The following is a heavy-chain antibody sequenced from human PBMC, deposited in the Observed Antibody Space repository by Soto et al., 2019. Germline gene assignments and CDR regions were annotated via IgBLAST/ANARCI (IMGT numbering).Heavy chain of an antibody. V-gene: IGHV3-21*01. CDR1: GFTFSSYS. Sequence: LRLSCAASGFTFSSYSMNWVRQAPGKGLEWVSSISSSSSYIYYADSVKGRFTISRDNAKNSLYLQMNSLRAEDTAVYYCARSYDFWSGYHPLFDYWGQGTLVTVSS. D-gene: IGHD3-3*01. CDR2: ISSSSSYI. J-gene: IGHJ4*02. CDR3: ARSYDFWSGYHPLFDY.